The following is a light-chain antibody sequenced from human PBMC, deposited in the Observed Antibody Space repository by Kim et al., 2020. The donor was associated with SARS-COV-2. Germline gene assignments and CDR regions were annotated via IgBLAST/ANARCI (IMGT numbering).Light chain of an antibody. CDR3: QAWDSSTAHVV. J-gene: IGLJ2*01. CDR1: KLWDKY. V-gene: IGLV3-1*01. Sequence: PGQTARVTCSGDKLWDKYACWYEQKPGQSPVLVIYQDRNRPSGIADRFAGSNSGNTATLTRSGTQAMDEAEYYCQAWDSSTAHVVFGGGTQLTVL. CDR2: QDR.